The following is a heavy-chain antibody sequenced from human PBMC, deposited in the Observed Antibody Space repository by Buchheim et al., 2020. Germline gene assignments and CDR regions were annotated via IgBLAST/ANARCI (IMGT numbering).Heavy chain of an antibody. CDR3: ATNRSGDTHFDF. CDR2: MFHSGGT. D-gene: IGHD2-21*01. J-gene: IGHJ4*02. CDR1: GDPITSSNY. Sequence: QVHLQQSGPGLVKPSATLSLTCAVSGDPITSSNYRTWIRQPPGKGLEWIGQMFHSGGTNYNPSLKSRVTMSIDKSKNHFSLTLTSVTAADTAIYYCATNRSGDTHFDFWGQGTL. V-gene: IGHV4-4*02.